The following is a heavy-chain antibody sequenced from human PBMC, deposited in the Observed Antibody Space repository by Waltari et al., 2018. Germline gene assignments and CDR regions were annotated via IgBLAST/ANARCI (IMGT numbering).Heavy chain of an antibody. V-gene: IGHV3-48*01. Sequence: EVQLVESGGGLVQPGGSLRLSCAASGFTFSSYSMNWVRQAPGKGLEWVSYISSSSSTIYYADSVKGRFTISRDNAKNSLYLQMNSLRAEDTAVYYCARSSITMVRGVGALFDYWGQGTLVTVSS. CDR2: ISSSSSTI. CDR3: ARSSITMVRGVGALFDY. CDR1: GFTFSSYS. D-gene: IGHD3-10*01. J-gene: IGHJ4*02.